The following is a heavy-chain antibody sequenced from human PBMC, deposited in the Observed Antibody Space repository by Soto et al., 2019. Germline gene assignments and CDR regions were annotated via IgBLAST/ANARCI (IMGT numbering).Heavy chain of an antibody. Sequence: QVQLVQSGTEAKRPGDSVKVSCKASGYTFTGYYVHLVRQAPGQGLAWMGWINPNSRHTYLAQRFQGRVNMNRDTSIGTAYMELRGLTSDDTSEYYCAKGGAIVAAGTRVYLYNAMDVWGQGTTVTVSS. CDR2: INPNSRHT. V-gene: IGHV1-2*02. CDR1: GYTFTGYY. D-gene: IGHD1-26*01. CDR3: AKGGAIVAAGTRVYLYNAMDV. J-gene: IGHJ6*02.